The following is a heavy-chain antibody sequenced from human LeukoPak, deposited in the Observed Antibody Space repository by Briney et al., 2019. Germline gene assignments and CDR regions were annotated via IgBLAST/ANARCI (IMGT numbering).Heavy chain of an antibody. CDR1: GGSISSSSYY. CDR3: ARYSPTVVTPQLDY. D-gene: IGHD4-23*01. CDR2: IYYSGST. J-gene: IGHJ4*02. Sequence: PSETLSLTCTVSGGSISSSSYYWGWIRQPPGKGLEWIGSIYYSGSTYYNPSLKSRVTISVDTSKNQFSLKLSSVTAADTAVYYCARYSPTVVTPQLDYWGQGTLVTVSS. V-gene: IGHV4-39*07.